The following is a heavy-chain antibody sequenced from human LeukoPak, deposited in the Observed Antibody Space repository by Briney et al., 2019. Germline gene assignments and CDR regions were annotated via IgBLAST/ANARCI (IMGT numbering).Heavy chain of an antibody. V-gene: IGHV3-23*01. CDR1: GFTFSSYA. CDR3: AKGEEGRIRRVDY. CDR2: ISSGGGTT. D-gene: IGHD1-14*01. J-gene: IGHJ4*02. Sequence: GGSLRLSCAASGFTFSSYAMNWVRQAPGKGLEWVPGISSGGGTTYYADSVKGRFTISRDNSKNTLYLQMNSLRAEDTAVYYCAKGEEGRIRRVDYWGQGTLVTVSS.